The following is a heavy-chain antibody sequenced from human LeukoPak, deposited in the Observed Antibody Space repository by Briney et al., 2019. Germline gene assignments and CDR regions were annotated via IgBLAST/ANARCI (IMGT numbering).Heavy chain of an antibody. CDR2: IYDSGST. CDR3: ARQGRLLRQYYFDY. CDR1: GGSISRGSYY. V-gene: IGHV4-39*01. D-gene: IGHD3-22*01. Sequence: PSETQSLTCTVSGGSISRGSYYWGWIRQPPGKGREWIGRIYDSGSTYYHPSLKGRVTISVDTSKNAFSLKLSSVTAAGTAVYYCARQGRLLRQYYFDYGGQGTLVTVSS. J-gene: IGHJ4*02.